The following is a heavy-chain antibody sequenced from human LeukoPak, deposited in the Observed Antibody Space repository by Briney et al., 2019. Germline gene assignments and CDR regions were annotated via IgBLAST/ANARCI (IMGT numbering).Heavy chain of an antibody. CDR3: ARDGSNWNYAHPGVDY. Sequence: GGSLRLSCAASGFTFSDYYMSWIRQAPGKGLEWVSSISSSSSYIYYADSVKGRFTISRDNAKNSLYLQMNSLRAEDTAVYYCARDGSNWNYAHPGVDYWGQGTLVTVSS. J-gene: IGHJ4*02. CDR2: ISSSSSYI. V-gene: IGHV3-11*06. D-gene: IGHD1-7*01. CDR1: GFTFSDYY.